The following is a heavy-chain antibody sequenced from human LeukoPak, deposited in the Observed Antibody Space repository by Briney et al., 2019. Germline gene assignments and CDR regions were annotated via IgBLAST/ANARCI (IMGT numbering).Heavy chain of an antibody. D-gene: IGHD6-25*01. CDR2: IYYSGST. CDR3: TAGRSDYFDF. CDR1: GGSISSSSYY. V-gene: IGHV4-39*01. J-gene: IGHJ4*02. Sequence: SETLSLTCTVSGGSISSSSYYWGWIRQPPGTGLEWIGSIYYSGSTYYNPSLKSRVTISVDTSKNQFSLKLSSVTAADTAVYYCTAGRSDYFDFWGQGTLVTVSS.